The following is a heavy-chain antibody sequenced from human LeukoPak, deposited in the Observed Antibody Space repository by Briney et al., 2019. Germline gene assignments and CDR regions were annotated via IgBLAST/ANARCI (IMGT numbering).Heavy chain of an antibody. Sequence: SETLSLTFAVYVGSFSGYYWSWIRQPRWKELEWIGEINHSGSTNYNPSLKSRVTISVDTSKNQFSLKLSSVTAADTAVYYCARGPSSSWYRVFCWFDPWGQGTLVTVSS. D-gene: IGHD6-13*01. J-gene: IGHJ5*02. V-gene: IGHV4-34*01. CDR3: ARGPSSSWYRVFCWFDP. CDR1: VGSFSGYY. CDR2: INHSGST.